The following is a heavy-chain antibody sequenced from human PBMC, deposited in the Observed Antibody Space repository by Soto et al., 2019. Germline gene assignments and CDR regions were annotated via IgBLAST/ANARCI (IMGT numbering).Heavy chain of an antibody. D-gene: IGHD6-13*01. V-gene: IGHV5-10-1*01. CDR3: ARLGPSGIAFDY. Sequence: GESLKISCKGSGYSFTSYWISWVRQMPVKGLEWVGRIDPSDSYTNYSPSFQGHVTISADKSISTAYLQWSSLKASDTAMYYCARLGPSGIAFDYWGQGTLVTVSS. J-gene: IGHJ4*02. CDR2: IDPSDSYT. CDR1: GYSFTSYW.